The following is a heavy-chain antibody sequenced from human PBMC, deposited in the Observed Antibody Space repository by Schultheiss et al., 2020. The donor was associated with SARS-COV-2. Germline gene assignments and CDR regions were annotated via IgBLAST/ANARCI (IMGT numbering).Heavy chain of an antibody. D-gene: IGHD4-17*01. CDR2: IYYSGST. V-gene: IGHV4-39*07. CDR1: GGSISSSSYY. J-gene: IGHJ5*02. Sequence: SETLSLTCTVSGGSISSSSYYWGWIRQPPGKGLEWIGSIYYSGSTYYNPSLKSRVTISVDTSKNQFSLKLSSVTAADTAVYYCARGWDGDYSSPPNWFDPWGQGTLVTVSS. CDR3: ARGWDGDYSSPPNWFDP.